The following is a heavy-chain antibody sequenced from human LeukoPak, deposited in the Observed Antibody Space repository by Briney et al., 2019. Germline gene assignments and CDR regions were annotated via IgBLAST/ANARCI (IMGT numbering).Heavy chain of an antibody. J-gene: IGHJ2*01. CDR2: VYYSGTT. CDR3: ARDRIAAADLRYFDL. V-gene: IGHV4-30-4*01. CDR1: GGSIGSDDYF. D-gene: IGHD6-13*01. Sequence: PSQTLSLTCTVSGGSIGSDDYFWTWIRQPPGKGLEWLGYVYYSGTTNYNPSLKSRVTISVDRSKNQFSLKLSSVTAADTAVYYCARDRIAAADLRYFDLWGRGTLVTVSS.